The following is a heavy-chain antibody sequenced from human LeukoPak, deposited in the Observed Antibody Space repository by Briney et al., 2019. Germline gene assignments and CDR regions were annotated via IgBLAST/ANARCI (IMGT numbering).Heavy chain of an antibody. CDR2: VYYGGST. J-gene: IGHJ4*02. CDR1: GGSISSYY. Sequence: KASETLSLTCTVSGGSISSYYWSWIRQPPGKGLEWIGSVYYGGSTYYNPSLKRGVTISADASKNQFSLKLTSVTAADTAVYFCARHYDISRYYYSFDYWGQGTLVTVSS. V-gene: IGHV4-59*05. CDR3: ARHYDISRYYYSFDY. D-gene: IGHD3-22*01.